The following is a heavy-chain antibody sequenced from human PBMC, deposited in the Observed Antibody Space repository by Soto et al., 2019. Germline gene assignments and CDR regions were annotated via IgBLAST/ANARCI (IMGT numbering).Heavy chain of an antibody. D-gene: IGHD6-19*01. V-gene: IGHV1-18*01. CDR2: ISPYTGDT. J-gene: IGHJ5*02. CDR3: AKTGGWNWFDP. CDR1: GYTFTDCG. Sequence: QVQLVQSGAEVKKPGASVKVSCRASGYTFTDCGISWVRQAPRQGLEWMGWISPYTGDTKYPQRLQGRVTVTADTSTSTAYMELRCLKSDDTAVHYCAKTGGWNWFDPWGQGTLVSVSS.